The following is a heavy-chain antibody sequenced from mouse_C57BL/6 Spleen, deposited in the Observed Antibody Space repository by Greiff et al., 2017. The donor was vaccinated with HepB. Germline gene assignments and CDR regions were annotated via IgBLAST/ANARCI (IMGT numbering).Heavy chain of an antibody. CDR3: ARSPTVVATRYFDV. V-gene: IGHV1-82*01. CDR1: GYAFSSSW. Sequence: VQRVESGPELVKPGASVKISCKASGYAFSSSWMNWVKQRPGKGLEWIGRIYPGDGDTNYNGKFKGKATLTADKSSSTAYMQLSSLTSEDSAVYFCARSPTVVATRYFDVWGTGTTVTVSS. D-gene: IGHD1-1*01. CDR2: IYPGDGDT. J-gene: IGHJ1*03.